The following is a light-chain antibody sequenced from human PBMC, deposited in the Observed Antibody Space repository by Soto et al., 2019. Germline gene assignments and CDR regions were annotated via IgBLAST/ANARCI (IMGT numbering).Light chain of an antibody. V-gene: IGKV3-15*01. CDR2: DAS. Sequence: EIVMTQSPVTLSVSPGEGVTLSCRASQSVYSNLAWYQQKPGQAPRLLIYDASARATDIPARFSGSGSGTDFTLTVSRLQSEDFAVYYCQQYNNLPLTFGGGTKVEIK. CDR3: QQYNNLPLT. CDR1: QSVYSN. J-gene: IGKJ4*01.